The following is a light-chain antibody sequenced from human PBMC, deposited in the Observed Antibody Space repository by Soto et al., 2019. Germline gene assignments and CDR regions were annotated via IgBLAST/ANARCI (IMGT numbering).Light chain of an antibody. CDR1: QSISSY. CDR3: QQLTDWPPQWT. J-gene: IGKJ1*01. Sequence: EVVLTQSPDTLSLPPGERATLSCRASQSISSYLAWYQQKPGQAPRLLIYDASSRATGIPARFSGSGSGTEFTLTISSLEPEDFAVYYCQQLTDWPPQWTLGQGTKVDIK. CDR2: DAS. V-gene: IGKV3-11*01.